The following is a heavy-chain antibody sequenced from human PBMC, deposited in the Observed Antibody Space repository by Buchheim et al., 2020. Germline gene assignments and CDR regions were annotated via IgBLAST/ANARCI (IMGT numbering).Heavy chain of an antibody. CDR1: GDSLRGYY. CDR3: ARGGQTAAAVDNWFDP. Sequence: QVLLQESGPGLLKPSETLSLTCTVSGDSLRGYYWNWIRQPPGKGLEWIGYISYGGTTQYYPTLKSRVSITLDTYKDQSYLKMNTVTTADTAKYFCARGGQTAAAVDNWFDPWGQG. V-gene: IGHV4-59*01. CDR2: ISYGGTT. D-gene: IGHD1-14*01. J-gene: IGHJ5*02.